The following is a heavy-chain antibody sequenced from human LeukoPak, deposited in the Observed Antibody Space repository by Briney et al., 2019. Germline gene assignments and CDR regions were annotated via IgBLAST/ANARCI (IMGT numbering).Heavy chain of an antibody. D-gene: IGHD3-22*01. CDR2: IYYSGST. Sequence: SETLSLTCTVSGGSISISTYYWGWIRQPPGKGLEWIGSIYYSGSTYYNPSLKSRVTMSVDTSKNQFSLRLSSVTAADTAVYYCARASYSYDINGWVPFDYWGQGTLVTVSS. J-gene: IGHJ4*02. CDR3: ARASYSYDINGWVPFDY. CDR1: GGSISISTYY. V-gene: IGHV4-39*07.